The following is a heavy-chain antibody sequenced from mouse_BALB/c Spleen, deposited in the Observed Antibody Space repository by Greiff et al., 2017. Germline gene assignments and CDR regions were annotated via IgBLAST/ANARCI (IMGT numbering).Heavy chain of an antibody. J-gene: IGHJ4*01. V-gene: IGHV1-15*01. CDR2: IDPETGGT. CDR3: TRKDYAMDY. Sequence: QVLLQQSGAELVRPGASVTLSCKASGYTFTDYEMHWVKQTPVHGLEWIGAIDPETGGTAYNQKFKGKATLTADKSSSTAYMELRSLTSEDSAVYYCTRKDYAMDYWGQGTSVTVSA. CDR1: GYTFTDYE.